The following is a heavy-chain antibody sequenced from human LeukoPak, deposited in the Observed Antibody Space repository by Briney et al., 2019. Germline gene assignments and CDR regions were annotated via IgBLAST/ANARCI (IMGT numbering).Heavy chain of an antibody. CDR1: GFTFSNYD. D-gene: IGHD6-19*01. V-gene: IGHV3-23*01. CDR3: AKVASSGWYSSNYMDV. Sequence: GGSLRLSCAASGFTFSNYDMSWVRQAPGKGLEWVSTISGSGGSTYYADSVKGRFTISRDNSKNTLYLQVNSLRAEDTAVYYCAKVASSGWYSSNYMDVWGKGTTVTISS. CDR2: ISGSGGST. J-gene: IGHJ6*03.